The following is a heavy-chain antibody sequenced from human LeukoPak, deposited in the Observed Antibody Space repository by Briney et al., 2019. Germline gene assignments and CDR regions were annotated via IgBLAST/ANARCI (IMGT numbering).Heavy chain of an antibody. J-gene: IGHJ4*02. CDR2: IYYSGST. CDR1: GGSISSGGYS. CDR3: AREVGATTWFDY. D-gene: IGHD1-26*01. V-gene: IGHV4-30-4*07. Sequence: SETLSLTCAVSGGSISSGGYSWSWIRQPPGKGLEWIGYIYYSGSTYCNPSLKSRVTISVDTSKNQFSLKLSSVTAADTAVYYCAREVGATTWFDYWGQGTLVTVSS.